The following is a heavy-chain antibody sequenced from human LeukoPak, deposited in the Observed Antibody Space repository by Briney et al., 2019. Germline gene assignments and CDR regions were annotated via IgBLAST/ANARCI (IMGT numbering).Heavy chain of an antibody. V-gene: IGHV4-39*01. D-gene: IGHD6-19*01. Sequence: SETLSLTCSVSGGSISSSSYYWGWIRQPPGNGLERIGKIYYSGSTYYNPSLKSRVTISVGTSKNQFSLKLSSVTAADTAVYYCARQRNKWLAIGLVDYWGQGTLVTVSS. J-gene: IGHJ4*02. CDR1: GGSISSSSYY. CDR2: IYYSGST. CDR3: ARQRNKWLAIGLVDY.